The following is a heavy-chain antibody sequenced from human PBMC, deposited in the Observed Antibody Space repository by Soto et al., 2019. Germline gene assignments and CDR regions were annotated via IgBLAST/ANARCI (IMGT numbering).Heavy chain of an antibody. CDR2: INAGNGNT. CDR1: GYTFTSYA. D-gene: IGHD4-17*01. V-gene: IGHV1-3*05. J-gene: IGHJ4*02. CDR3: ARDPDSGDYGTSPADDY. Sequence: QVQLVQSGAEEKKPGASVKVSCKASGYTFTSYAMHWVRQAPGQRLEWMGWINAGNGNTKYSQKFQGGFTITRDTSAGTAYMGLSSLRSEDTAVYSCARDPDSGDYGTSPADDYWGQGTLVTVSS.